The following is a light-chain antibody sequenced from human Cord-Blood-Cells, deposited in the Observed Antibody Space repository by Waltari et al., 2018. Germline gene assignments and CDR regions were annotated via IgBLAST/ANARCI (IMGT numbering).Light chain of an antibody. V-gene: IGKV1-5*03. CDR2: KAS. Sequence: DIQMTQSPSTLSASVGYRVTITCRASQRISSWLAWYQQKPGKAPKLLIYKASSLESGVPSRFSGSGSGTEFTLTISSLQPDDFATYYCQQYNSYSRTFGQGTKLEIK. CDR1: QRISSW. CDR3: QQYNSYSRT. J-gene: IGKJ2*01.